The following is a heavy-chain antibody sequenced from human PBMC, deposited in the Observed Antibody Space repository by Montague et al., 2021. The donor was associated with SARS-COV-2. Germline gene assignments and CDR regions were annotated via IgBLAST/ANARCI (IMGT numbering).Heavy chain of an antibody. Sequence: SLGLSCAASGFTFSSYAMSWVRQAPGKGLEWVSGISGSGGNTYYADSVKGRFTISRDNSKNTLYLQMNSLRAEDTAVYYCASLGYCSGGRCYSGDYWGQGTLVTVSS. J-gene: IGHJ4*02. CDR2: ISGSGGNT. D-gene: IGHD2-15*01. V-gene: IGHV3-23*01. CDR1: GFTFSSYA. CDR3: ASLGYCSGGRCYSGDY.